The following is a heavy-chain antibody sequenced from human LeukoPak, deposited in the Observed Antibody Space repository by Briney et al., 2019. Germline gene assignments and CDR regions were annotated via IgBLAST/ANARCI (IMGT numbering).Heavy chain of an antibody. CDR3: AKLSAYRVFSCDDL. J-gene: IGHJ2*01. V-gene: IGHV3-23*01. D-gene: IGHD1-14*01. CDR2: ISGSRRST. Sequence: GGSLRLSCAASGFNFCSYAMTGGREAPGKGLEWGESISGSRRSTYYSDSVKGRFSISRDNSNNPLFFQMTSLRGEDTAIYYCAKLSAYRVFSCDDLWGRGTLVTVAS. CDR1: GFNFCSYA.